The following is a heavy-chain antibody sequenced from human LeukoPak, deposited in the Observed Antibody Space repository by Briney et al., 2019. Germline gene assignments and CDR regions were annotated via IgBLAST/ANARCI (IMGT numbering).Heavy chain of an antibody. CDR1: GFTFNNFW. CDR3: VRDYVWGTENPDY. CDR2: IKNDGTEK. Sequence: PGGSLRLSCAGSGFTFNNFWMSWFRQAPGGRLEWVGNIKNDGTEKYYLDSLRGRFTISRDNAKQSVFLQMHSLRAEDTAVYFCVRDYVWGTENPDYWGQGTQATVSS. V-gene: IGHV3-7*01. J-gene: IGHJ4*02. D-gene: IGHD3-16*01.